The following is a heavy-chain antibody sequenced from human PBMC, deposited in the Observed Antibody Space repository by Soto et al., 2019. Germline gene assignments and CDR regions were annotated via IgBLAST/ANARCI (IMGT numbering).Heavy chain of an antibody. CDR2: IYYSGST. V-gene: IGHV4-59*01. CDR3: ATSDYGQDYFDE. CDR1: GGSISSYY. D-gene: IGHD4-17*01. J-gene: IGHJ4*02. Sequence: PSETLSLTCTVSGGSISSYYWSWIRQPPGKGLEWIGYIYYSGSTNYNPSLKSQITISVDKSKNQFSLKLSSVTAADTAVYYCATSDYGQDYFDEWGQGTLVTV.